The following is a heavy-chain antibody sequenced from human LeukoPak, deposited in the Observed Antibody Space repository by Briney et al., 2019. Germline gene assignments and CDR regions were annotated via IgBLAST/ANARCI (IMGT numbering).Heavy chain of an antibody. CDR3: ARDIGIPDGDY. J-gene: IGHJ4*02. CDR1: GFTFSSYE. V-gene: IGHV3-48*03. CDR2: ISSSGSTI. Sequence: GGSLRLSCAASGFTFSSYEMTWVRKAPGKGLEWVSYISSSGSTIYYADSVKGRFTISRDNAKNSLYLQMNSLRAEDTAVYYCARDIGIPDGDYWGQGTLVTVSS. D-gene: IGHD1-14*01.